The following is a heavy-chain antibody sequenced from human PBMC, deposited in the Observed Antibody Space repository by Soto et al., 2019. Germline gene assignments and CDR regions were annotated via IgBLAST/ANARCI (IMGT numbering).Heavy chain of an antibody. V-gene: IGHV3-9*01. Sequence: VKLVESGGGLVQPGRSLRLSCAASGFTFDDYGMHWVRQAPGKGLEWVAGINWNRGIIVYADSVKGRLSISGDNAKNYLFLQMHSLLVEDTALYFCARDRDAGTRGYFDYWGQGTLLTVSS. D-gene: IGHD1-1*01. CDR2: INWNRGII. J-gene: IGHJ4*02. CDR3: ARDRDAGTRGYFDY. CDR1: GFTFDDYG.